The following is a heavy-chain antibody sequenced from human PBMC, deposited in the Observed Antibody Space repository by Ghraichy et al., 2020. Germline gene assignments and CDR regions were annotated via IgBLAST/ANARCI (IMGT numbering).Heavy chain of an antibody. CDR2: INHSGST. CDR1: GGSFSGYY. D-gene: IGHD6-13*01. J-gene: IGHJ4*02. Sequence: SETLSLTCAVYGGSFSGYYWSWIRQPPGKGLEWIGEINHSGSTNYNPSLKSRVTISLDTSKNQFSLKLSSLTAADTAVYYCAREKMQQLPRPDYWGQGTLVNVSS. V-gene: IGHV4-34*01. CDR3: AREKMQQLPRPDY.